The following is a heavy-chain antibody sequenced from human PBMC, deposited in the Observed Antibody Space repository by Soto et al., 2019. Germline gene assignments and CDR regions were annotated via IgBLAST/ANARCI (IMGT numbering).Heavy chain of an antibody. CDR3: ARDRVYRENSAFDI. CDR1: GFTVSSNY. CDR2: IYGGGST. V-gene: IGHV3-66*01. J-gene: IGHJ3*02. Sequence: PGGSLRLSCAASGFTVSSNYMSRVRQAPGKGLEWVSIIYGGGSTNYADSVQGRFTISRDNSKNTVYLQMNSLRAEDTAVYYCARDRVYRENSAFDIWGQGTMVTVSS. D-gene: IGHD3-10*01.